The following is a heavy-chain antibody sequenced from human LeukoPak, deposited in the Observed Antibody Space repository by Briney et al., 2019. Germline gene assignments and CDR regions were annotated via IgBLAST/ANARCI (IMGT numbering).Heavy chain of an antibody. D-gene: IGHD5/OR15-5a*01. CDR3: ARGRSSVSDFDY. CDR1: GFTFSDHH. Sequence: PGGSLRLSCAASGFTFSDHHMDWVRQAPGKGLEWVGRIRKKENSYSTVYAASVKGRFTISRDDSQNSLYLQMNSLKTEDTAVYYCARGRSSVSDFDYWGQGTLVTVSS. CDR2: IRKKENSYST. J-gene: IGHJ4*02. V-gene: IGHV3-72*01.